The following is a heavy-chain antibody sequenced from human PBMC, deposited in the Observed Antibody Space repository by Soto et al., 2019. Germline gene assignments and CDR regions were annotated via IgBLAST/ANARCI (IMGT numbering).Heavy chain of an antibody. Sequence: KPSETLSLTCAVYGGSFSGYYWSWIRQPPGKGLEWIGEINHSGSTNYNPSLKSRVTISVDTSKNQFSLKLSSVTAADMAVYYCARGRRWIQLGGNWFDPWGQGTLVTVSS. CDR3: ARGRRWIQLGGNWFDP. V-gene: IGHV4-34*01. D-gene: IGHD5-18*01. J-gene: IGHJ5*02. CDR1: GGSFSGYY. CDR2: INHSGST.